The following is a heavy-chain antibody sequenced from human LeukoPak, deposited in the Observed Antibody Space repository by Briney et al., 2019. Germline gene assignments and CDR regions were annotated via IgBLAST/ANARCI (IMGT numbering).Heavy chain of an antibody. Sequence: PSETLSLTCAVYGGSFSGYYWSWIRQPPGEGLEWIGEVNHSGSTNYNPSLKSRVTISVDTSKNQFSLKLSSVTAADTAVYYCAKDRVGSSTLDFQHWGQGTLVSVSS. J-gene: IGHJ1*01. V-gene: IGHV4-34*01. CDR3: AKDRVGSSTLDFQH. CDR2: VNHSGST. CDR1: GGSFSGYY. D-gene: IGHD1-26*01.